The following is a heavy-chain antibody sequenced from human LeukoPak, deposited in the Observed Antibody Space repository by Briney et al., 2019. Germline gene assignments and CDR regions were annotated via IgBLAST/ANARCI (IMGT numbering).Heavy chain of an antibody. V-gene: IGHV3-7*03. Sequence: GGSLRLSCATSGFTFSSNWMSWVRHAPGRGLEWVANIKPDGSAEYYAASVKGRFTVSRDNTNNALYLQMNSLRVEDTAVYYCAKNNGWFHLAQWGQGTLVTVSS. CDR3: AKNNGWFHLAQ. CDR2: IKPDGSAE. J-gene: IGHJ4*02. D-gene: IGHD6-19*01. CDR1: GFTFSSNW.